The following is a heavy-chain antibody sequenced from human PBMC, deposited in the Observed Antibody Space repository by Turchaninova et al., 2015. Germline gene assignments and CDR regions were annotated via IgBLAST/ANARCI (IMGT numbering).Heavy chain of an antibody. CDR3: ARSPLATGAFQH. J-gene: IGHJ1*01. Sequence: EVQLVQSGAEVKKPGESLEIPCKGSGYSFTSYWVGRGRQMPGKGLEGMGIIYPGDSDTRYSPSFQGQVTISADKSISTAYLQWSSLKASDTAMYYCARSPLATGAFQHWGQGTLVTVSS. CDR1: GYSFTSYW. D-gene: IGHD6-13*01. CDR2: IYPGDSDT. V-gene: IGHV5-51*01.